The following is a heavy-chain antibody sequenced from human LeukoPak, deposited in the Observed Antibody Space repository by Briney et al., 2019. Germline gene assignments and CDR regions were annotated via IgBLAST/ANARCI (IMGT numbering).Heavy chain of an antibody. D-gene: IGHD2-2*01. CDR2: IYHSGST. CDR3: ARVNLYCSSTSCYPVYFDY. Sequence: PSETLSLTCAVSGDSISSGGYSWSWIRQPPGKGLEWIGYIYHSGSTYYNPSLKSRVTISVDRSKNQFSLKLSSVTAADTAVYYCARVNLYCSSTSCYPVYFDYWGQGTLVTVSS. V-gene: IGHV4-30-2*01. J-gene: IGHJ4*02. CDR1: GDSISSGGYS.